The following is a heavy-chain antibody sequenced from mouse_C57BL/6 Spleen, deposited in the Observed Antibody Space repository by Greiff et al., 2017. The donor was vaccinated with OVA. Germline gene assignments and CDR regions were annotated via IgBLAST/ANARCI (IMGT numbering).Heavy chain of an antibody. V-gene: IGHV1-50*01. CDR3: ARYEYDRYFDV. J-gene: IGHJ1*03. CDR2: IDPSDSYT. D-gene: IGHD2-4*01. Sequence: QVQLQQPGAELVKPGASVKLSCKASGYTFTSYWMPWVKQRPGQGLEWIGEIDPSDSYTNYNQKFKGKATLTVDTSSSTAYMQRSSLTSEDSAVYYGARYEYDRYFDVWGTGTTVTVSS. CDR1: GYTFTSYW.